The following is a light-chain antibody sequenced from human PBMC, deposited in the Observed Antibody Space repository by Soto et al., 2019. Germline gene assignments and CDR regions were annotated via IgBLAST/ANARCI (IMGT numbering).Light chain of an antibody. CDR2: FAS. Sequence: EIVMTQSPATLSVSPGARATLSCRASESVSNNLAWYQQKPGQAPRLLIYFASTRATGIPARFSGSGSGTEFTLTISSLQSEDFAVYCCQQYNKWPLTFGGGTKVETK. CDR3: QQYNKWPLT. J-gene: IGKJ4*01. V-gene: IGKV3-15*01. CDR1: ESVSNN.